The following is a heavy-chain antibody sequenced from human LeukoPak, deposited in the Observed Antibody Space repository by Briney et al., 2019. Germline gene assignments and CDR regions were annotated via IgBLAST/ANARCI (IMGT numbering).Heavy chain of an antibody. CDR3: ARWFFKQQGLDY. Sequence: GGSLRLSCAASGFTVSSNYMTWVRQAPGKGLEWVSVIYSGGSTYYADSVKGRFTISRDNSKNTLYLQMNSLRAEDTAVYYCARWFFKQQGLDYWGQGTLVTVSS. D-gene: IGHD6-13*01. V-gene: IGHV3-66*01. CDR1: GFTVSSNY. CDR2: IYSGGST. J-gene: IGHJ4*02.